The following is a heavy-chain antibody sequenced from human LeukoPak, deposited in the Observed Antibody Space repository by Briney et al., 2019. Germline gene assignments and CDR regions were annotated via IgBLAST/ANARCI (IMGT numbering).Heavy chain of an antibody. CDR1: GGSISGHY. J-gene: IGHJ3*02. V-gene: IGHV4-4*07. Sequence: SETLSLTCTVSGGSISGHYWTWIRQPDGKGLEWIGRIYSSGSTGYNPSLKSRVTMSVDTSKNQFSLKLSSVTAADTAIYYCARSWSGSVSAADIWGQGTMVTVSS. CDR2: IYSSGST. D-gene: IGHD3-3*01. CDR3: ARSWSGSVSAADI.